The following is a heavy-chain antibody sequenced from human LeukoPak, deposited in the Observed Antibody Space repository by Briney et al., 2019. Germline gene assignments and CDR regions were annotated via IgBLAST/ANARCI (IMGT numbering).Heavy chain of an antibody. CDR1: GFTFRTYW. CDR2: INSDGSST. V-gene: IGHV3-74*01. Sequence: VGSLRLSCAASGFTFRTYWMHWVRQAPGKGLVCISRINSDGSSTDYVDSVKGRFTISRDNAKNSLYLQMNSLRAEDTAVYYCARSIIHWFDPWGQGTLVTVSS. J-gene: IGHJ5*02. CDR3: ARSIIHWFDP.